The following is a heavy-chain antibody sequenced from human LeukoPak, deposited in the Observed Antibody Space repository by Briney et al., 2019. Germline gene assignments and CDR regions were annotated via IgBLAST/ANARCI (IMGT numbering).Heavy chain of an antibody. Sequence: GGSLRLSCAASGFTFSSYGMHWVRQAPGKGLEWVAVISYDGSNKYYADSVKGRFTISRDNSKNTLYLQMNSLRAEDTAVYYCAKDRFPVLLWFGELSDAFDIWGQGTMVTVSS. CDR3: AKDRFPVLLWFGELSDAFDI. CDR2: ISYDGSNK. J-gene: IGHJ3*02. CDR1: GFTFSSYG. D-gene: IGHD3-10*01. V-gene: IGHV3-30*18.